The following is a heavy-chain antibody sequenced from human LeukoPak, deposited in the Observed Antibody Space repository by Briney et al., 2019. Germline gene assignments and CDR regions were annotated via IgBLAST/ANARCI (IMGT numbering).Heavy chain of an antibody. CDR1: GGSISSSSYY. Sequence: PSETLSLTCTVSGGSISSSSYYWGWIRQPPGKGLEWIGSIYYSGSTYYNPSPKSRVTISVDTSKNQFSLKLSSVTAADTAVYYCASLPFAGYWGQGTLVTVSS. J-gene: IGHJ4*02. V-gene: IGHV4-39*07. CDR2: IYYSGST. CDR3: ASLPFAGY.